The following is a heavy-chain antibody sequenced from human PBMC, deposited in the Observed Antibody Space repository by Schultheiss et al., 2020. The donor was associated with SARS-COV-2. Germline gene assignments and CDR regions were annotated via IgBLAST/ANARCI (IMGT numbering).Heavy chain of an antibody. D-gene: IGHD6-19*01. CDR1: DGSFSGLY. CDR3: ARRQWLPRYFDL. V-gene: IGHV4-34*01. Sequence: SQTLSLTCSIFDGSFSGLYWNWIRQSPGRGLEWIGQINQRGHANYNPSLKSRVTMSVDTSKNQFSLKLSSVTAADTAVYYCARRQWLPRYFDLWGRGTLVTVSS. CDR2: INQRGHA. J-gene: IGHJ2*01.